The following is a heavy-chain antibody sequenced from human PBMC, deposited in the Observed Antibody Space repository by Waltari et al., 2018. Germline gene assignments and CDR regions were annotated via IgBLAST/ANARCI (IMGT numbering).Heavy chain of an antibody. CDR2: VNTRKGDT. CDR1: GYIFTGHF. J-gene: IGHJ6*02. D-gene: IGHD3-3*01. CDR3: ARDRNYDFWTGRYGMDV. Sequence: QVQLVQSGTEVKKVGASVKVSCKASGYIFTGHFLNWVRQAPGQGLEWVGRVNTRKGDTDYAQKCHGRVTMTSDTPITTVYMELSSLRSDDKAVYYCARDRNYDFWTGRYGMDVWSQGTTVTVSS. V-gene: IGHV1-2*06.